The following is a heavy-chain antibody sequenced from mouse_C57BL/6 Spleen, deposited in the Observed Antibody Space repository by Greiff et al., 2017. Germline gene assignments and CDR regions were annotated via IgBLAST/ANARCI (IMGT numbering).Heavy chain of an antibody. CDR2: ISGGGGNT. CDR3: ARREKTVVDRYWYFDV. J-gene: IGHJ1*03. CDR1: GFTFSSYT. Sequence: EVQGVESGGGLVKPGGSLKLSCAASGFTFSSYTMSWVRQTPEKRLEWVATISGGGGNTYYPDSVKGRFTISRDNAKNTLYLQMSSLRSEDTALYYCARREKTVVDRYWYFDVWGTGTTVTVSS. V-gene: IGHV5-9*01. D-gene: IGHD1-1*01.